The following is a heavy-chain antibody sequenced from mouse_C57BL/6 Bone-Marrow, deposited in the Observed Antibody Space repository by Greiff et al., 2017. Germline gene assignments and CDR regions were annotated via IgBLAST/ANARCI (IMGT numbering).Heavy chain of an antibody. J-gene: IGHJ3*01. CDR3: ARIYYGNQAWFAY. V-gene: IGHV5-15*01. CDR1: GFTFSDYG. CDR2: ISNLAYSI. Sequence: EVKLVESGGGLVQPGGSLKLSCAASGFTFSDYGMAWVRQAPRKGPEWVAVISNLAYSIYYADTVTGRFTISRENAKNTLYLEMSSLRSVDTAMYYGARIYYGNQAWFAYWGQGSLATVSA. D-gene: IGHD2-1*01.